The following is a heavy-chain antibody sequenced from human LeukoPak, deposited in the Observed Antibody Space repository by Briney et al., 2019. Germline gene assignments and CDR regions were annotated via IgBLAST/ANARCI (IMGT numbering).Heavy chain of an antibody. Sequence: GGSLRLSCAASGFTFSSYTMNWVRQAPGKGLEWVANIKQDGSEKYYVDSVKGRFTISRDNAKNSLYLQMYSLRAEDTAVYYCARGVAPYYYSYYYMDVWGKGTTVTVSS. CDR3: ARGVAPYYYSYYYMDV. J-gene: IGHJ6*03. V-gene: IGHV3-7*01. D-gene: IGHD3-3*01. CDR2: IKQDGSEK. CDR1: GFTFSSYT.